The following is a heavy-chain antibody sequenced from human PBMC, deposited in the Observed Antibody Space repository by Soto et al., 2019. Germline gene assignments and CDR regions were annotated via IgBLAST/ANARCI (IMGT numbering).Heavy chain of an antibody. CDR2: IRAKTNNYAT. D-gene: IGHD2-15*01. CDR3: IRLEKSGCSGDRCYSGFDH. CDR1: GFIFSDSA. Sequence: EVQLVESGGGLVQPGGSLKLSCAASGFIFSDSAVHWVRQASGKGLEWVGRIRAKTNNYATAYVASVQGRFTVSRDDSKNTAYLQMSSLRTEDTAMYYCIRLEKSGCSGDRCYSGFDHWGQGTLVTVSS. V-gene: IGHV3-73*02. J-gene: IGHJ4*02.